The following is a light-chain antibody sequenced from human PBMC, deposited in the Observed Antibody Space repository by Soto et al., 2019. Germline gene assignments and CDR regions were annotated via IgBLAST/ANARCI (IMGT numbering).Light chain of an antibody. CDR2: GAS. CDR3: QQYNNWPV. Sequence: VMMQSPATLSASPGEGATLLCRASQSVSKSLAWYQQKPGQAPRLLIYGASTRATGIPVRFSGSASGTEFTLTISGLQSEDFAVYYCQQYNNWPVFGQGTRLEIK. CDR1: QSVSKS. V-gene: IGKV3-15*01. J-gene: IGKJ5*01.